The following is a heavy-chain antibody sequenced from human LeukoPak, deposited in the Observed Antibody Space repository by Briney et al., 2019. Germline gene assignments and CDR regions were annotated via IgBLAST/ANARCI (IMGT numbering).Heavy chain of an antibody. CDR3: AKDYCSGGSCYFLDY. J-gene: IGHJ4*02. CDR2: IWYDGSNK. V-gene: IGHV3-33*06. CDR1: GFTFSSYG. D-gene: IGHD2-15*01. Sequence: GGSLRLSCAASGFTFSSYGMHWVRQAPGKGLEWVAVIWYDGSNKYYADSVKGRFTLSRDNSKNTLYLQMNSLRAEDTAVYYCAKDYCSGGSCYFLDYWGQGTLVTVSS.